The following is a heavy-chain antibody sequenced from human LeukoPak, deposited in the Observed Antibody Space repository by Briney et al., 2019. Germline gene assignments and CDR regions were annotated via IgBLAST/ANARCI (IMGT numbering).Heavy chain of an antibody. V-gene: IGHV3-21*01. Sequence: GRSQRLAWEASGLSLSYYNVSCVRQAGGGGLGWVSSMSSGGINMYYAASLEGRFTISRDNAKNSLYLHMSSLRVEDTAVYYCARDRSHDDAFDLWGQGTMVTVSS. D-gene: IGHD3-16*01. CDR2: MSSGGINM. CDR3: ARDRSHDDAFDL. J-gene: IGHJ3*01. CDR1: GLSLSYYN.